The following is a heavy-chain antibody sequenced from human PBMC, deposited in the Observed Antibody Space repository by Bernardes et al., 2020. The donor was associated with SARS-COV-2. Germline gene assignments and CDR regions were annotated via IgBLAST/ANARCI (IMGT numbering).Heavy chain of an antibody. D-gene: IGHD1-26*01. CDR1: GFPFSSYW. CDR3: TRAGNYYHSY. V-gene: IGHV3-74*01. J-gene: IGHJ4*02. CDR2: INPDGSAI. Sequence: GGSLRLSCAASGFPFSSYWMHWVRQAPGQGLVWVSRINPDGSAIDYADSVKGRFTISRDNAQNTLYLQMNSLRDDDTAVYYCTRAGNYYHSYWGQGTLVTVSS.